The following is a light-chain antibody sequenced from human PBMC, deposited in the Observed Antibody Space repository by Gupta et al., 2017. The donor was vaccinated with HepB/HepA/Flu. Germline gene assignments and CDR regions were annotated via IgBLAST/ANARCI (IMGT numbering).Light chain of an antibody. CDR2: AAS. V-gene: IGKV3-20*01. CDR1: QSVSSTY. CDR3: QQYGSSPRT. J-gene: IGKJ1*01. Sequence: DIVLTQSPGTLSFSPGERVTLSCRASQSVSSTYLAWYQQKPGQAPRLLIHAASIRATGIPDRFSGSGSGTDFTLTISSLDPEDFGMYYCQQYGSSPRTFGQGTKVEIK.